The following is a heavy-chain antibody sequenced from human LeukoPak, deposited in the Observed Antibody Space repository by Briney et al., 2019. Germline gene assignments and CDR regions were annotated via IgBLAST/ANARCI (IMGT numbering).Heavy chain of an antibody. CDR3: AKDDVYYYDSSGYSISMGY. D-gene: IGHD3-22*01. J-gene: IGHJ4*02. CDR1: GFTFSSYS. CDR2: ISSSSSYI. V-gene: IGHV3-21*01. Sequence: PGGSLRLSCAASGFTFSSYSMNWVRQAPGKGLEWVSSISSSSSYIYYADSVKGRFTISRDNAKNSLYLQMNSLRAGDTAVYYCAKDDVYYYDSSGYSISMGYWGQGTLVTVSS.